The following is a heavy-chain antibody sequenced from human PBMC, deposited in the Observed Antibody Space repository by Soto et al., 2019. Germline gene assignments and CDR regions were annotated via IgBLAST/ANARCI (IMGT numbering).Heavy chain of an antibody. J-gene: IGHJ4*02. Sequence: ASVKVSCKASGGTFSSYAISWVRQAPGQGLEWMGGIIPIFGTANYAQKFQGRVTITADKSTSTAYMELSSLRSEDTAVYYCARDSLDYDSSGYYWGFDYWGQGTLVTVS. CDR1: GGTFSSYA. CDR3: ARDSLDYDSSGYYWGFDY. D-gene: IGHD3-22*01. V-gene: IGHV1-69*06. CDR2: IIPIFGTA.